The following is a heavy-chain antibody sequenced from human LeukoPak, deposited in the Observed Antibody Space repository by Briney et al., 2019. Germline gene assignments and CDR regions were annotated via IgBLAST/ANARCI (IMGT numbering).Heavy chain of an antibody. Sequence: MASETLSLTCTVSGGFISSYYWSWIRQPPGKALEWIGYIYYSGTTNYNPSLKSRVTISVDTSKNQFSLKLSSVTAADTAVYYCARDSGGSGSYSIYYYYGMDVWGQGTTVTVSS. V-gene: IGHV4-59*01. CDR1: GGFISSYY. CDR2: IYYSGTT. D-gene: IGHD3-10*01. CDR3: ARDSGGSGSYSIYYYYGMDV. J-gene: IGHJ6*02.